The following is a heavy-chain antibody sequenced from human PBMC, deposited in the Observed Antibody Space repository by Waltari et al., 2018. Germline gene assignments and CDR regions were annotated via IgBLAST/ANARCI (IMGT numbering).Heavy chain of an antibody. V-gene: IGHV3-53*02. CDR1: GFTVSSNY. J-gene: IGHJ4*02. Sequence: EVQLVETGGGLIQPGGSLRLSCAASGFTVSSNYMSWVRQAPGKGLEWVSVIDSGGGTYYADSVKGRFTISRDNSKNTLYRQMNSLRAEDTAVYYCARAVRGVDYWGQGTLVTVSS. CDR3: ARAVRGVDY. CDR2: IDSGGGT. D-gene: IGHD3-16*02.